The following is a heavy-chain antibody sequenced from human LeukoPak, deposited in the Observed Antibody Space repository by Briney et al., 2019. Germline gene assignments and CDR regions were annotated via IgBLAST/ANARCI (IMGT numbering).Heavy chain of an antibody. CDR2: IRYDGSNK. J-gene: IGHJ4*02. CDR1: GFTFSSYG. V-gene: IGHV3-30*02. Sequence: GGSLRLSCAASGFTFSSYGMHWVRQAPGKGLEWVAFIRYDGSNKYYADSVKGRFTISRDNSKNTLYLQMNSLRAEDTAVYYCARAVGAVGAFFDYWGQGTLVTVSS. CDR3: ARAVGAVGAFFDY. D-gene: IGHD1-26*01.